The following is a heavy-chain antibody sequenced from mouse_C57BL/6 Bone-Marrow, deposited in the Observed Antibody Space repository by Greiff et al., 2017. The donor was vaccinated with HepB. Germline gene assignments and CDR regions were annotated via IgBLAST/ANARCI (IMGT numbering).Heavy chain of an antibody. J-gene: IGHJ3*01. Sequence: DVMLVESGGGLVKPGGSLKLSCAASGFTFSSYAMSWVRQTPEKRLEWVATISDGGSYTYYPDNVKGRFTISRDNAKNNLYLQMSHLKSEDTAMYYCARAELDYGSSYGFAYWGQGTLVTVSA. V-gene: IGHV5-4*03. CDR2: ISDGGSYT. D-gene: IGHD1-1*01. CDR1: GFTFSSYA. CDR3: ARAELDYGSSYGFAY.